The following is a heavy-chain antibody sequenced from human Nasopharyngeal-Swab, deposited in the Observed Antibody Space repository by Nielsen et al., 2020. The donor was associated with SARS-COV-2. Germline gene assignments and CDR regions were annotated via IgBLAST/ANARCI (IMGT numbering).Heavy chain of an antibody. CDR3: VRDNYYHYYMDV. D-gene: IGHD2-15*01. Sequence: WIRQPPGKGLEWIGSIYYSGATYYSPSLKSRLTISVDTPQNQFSLTVSSVTASDTAVYYCVRDNYYHYYMDVWGQGTTVTVSS. V-gene: IGHV4-39*01. CDR2: IYYSGAT. J-gene: IGHJ6*03.